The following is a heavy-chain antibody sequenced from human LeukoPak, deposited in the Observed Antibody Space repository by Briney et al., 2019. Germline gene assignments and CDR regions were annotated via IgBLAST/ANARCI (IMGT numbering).Heavy chain of an antibody. CDR1: GFTFSDYY. Sequence: GGSLRLSCAASGFTFSDYYMSWVRQAPGKGLEWVAVISYDGSNKYYADSVKGRFTISRDNSKNTLYLQMNSLRAEDTAVYYCARDGAFDDGYNGGPFDYWGQGTLVTVSS. CDR2: ISYDGSNK. CDR3: ARDGAFDDGYNGGPFDY. V-gene: IGHV3-30-3*01. J-gene: IGHJ4*02. D-gene: IGHD5-24*01.